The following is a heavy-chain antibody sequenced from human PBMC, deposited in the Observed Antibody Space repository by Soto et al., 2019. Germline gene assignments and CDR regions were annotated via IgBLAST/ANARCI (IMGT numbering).Heavy chain of an antibody. CDR2: ISYDGSNK. CDR1: GFTFSSYA. V-gene: IGHV3-30-3*01. J-gene: IGHJ6*02. CDR3: ARGAYSSSGIGNYYYYATDV. Sequence: PGGSPRLSCAASGFTFSSYAMHWVRQAPGKGLEWVAVISYDGSNKYYADSVKGRFTISRDNSKNTLYLQMNSLRAEDTAVYYCARGAYSSSGIGNYYYYATDVTGPATTVTVS. D-gene: IGHD6-13*01.